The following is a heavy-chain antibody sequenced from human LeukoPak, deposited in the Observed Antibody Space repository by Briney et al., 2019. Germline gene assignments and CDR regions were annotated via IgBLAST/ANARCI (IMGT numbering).Heavy chain of an antibody. CDR3: SVGSRGTYIPPFDL. CDR1: GLTFGDYT. V-gene: IGHV3-49*04. D-gene: IGHD1-26*01. J-gene: IGHJ5*02. CDR2: IRSKAYGGTT. Sequence: GGSLRLSCTGSGLTFGDYTVSWVRQAPGRGLEWVGFIRSKAYGGTTAYAAAAKGRFTISRDDSKSIASLQMNSLKTEDTAVYFCSVGSRGTYIPPFDLWGQGTLVTVSS.